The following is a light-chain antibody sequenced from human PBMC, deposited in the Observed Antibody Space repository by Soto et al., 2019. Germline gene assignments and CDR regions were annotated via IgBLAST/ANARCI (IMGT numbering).Light chain of an antibody. V-gene: IGLV2-14*01. CDR1: SSDVGAYTY. CDR3: TSYTSSSTPYV. CDR2: DVS. J-gene: IGLJ1*01. Sequence: QSALTQPASVSGSPGQSITISCAGTSSDVGAYTYVSWYQQHPGKAPKLMIYDVSNRPSGVSNRFSGSKSGNTASLTISGRQAEDEADYYCTSYTSSSTPYVFGGGTKLTVL.